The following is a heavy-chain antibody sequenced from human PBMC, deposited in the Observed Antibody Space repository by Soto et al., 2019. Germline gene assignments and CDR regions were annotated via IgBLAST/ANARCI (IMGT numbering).Heavy chain of an antibody. CDR3: ARAIDYHFDY. V-gene: IGHV3-7*05. CDR2: IRPDGIDK. Sequence: EVHLVESGGGLVQPGGSLRLSCVASGFTFSSSWMTWVRQAPGKGLEWVANIRPDGIDKYYVDSAKGRFTISKDNAKNSLSLQMNGLRAEDTALYYCARAIDYHFDYWGQGTLVTVSS. J-gene: IGHJ4*02. D-gene: IGHD3-16*01. CDR1: GFTFSSSW.